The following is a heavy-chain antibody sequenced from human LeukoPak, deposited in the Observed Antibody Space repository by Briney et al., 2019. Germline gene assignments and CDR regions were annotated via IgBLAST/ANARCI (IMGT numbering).Heavy chain of an antibody. V-gene: IGHV3-9*01. CDR2: ISGNSGSI. CDR3: AKDDDSSGSLDY. CDR1: AFTFADYA. J-gene: IGHJ4*02. D-gene: IGHD6-19*01. Sequence: CLRPSCAPSAFTFADYAMHWVRHAPGKGLGWVSGISGNSGSIGYADSVKGRFTISRDNSKNSLYLQMNSLRAEDTALYYCAKDDDSSGSLDYWGQGTLVTVSS.